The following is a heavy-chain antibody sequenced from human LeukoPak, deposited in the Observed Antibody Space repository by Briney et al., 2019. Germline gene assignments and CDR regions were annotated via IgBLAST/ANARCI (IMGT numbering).Heavy chain of an antibody. D-gene: IGHD2-2*01. CDR2: ISYDGSNK. J-gene: IGHJ4*02. CDR3: AKGLHVRIVPAASNFDY. CDR1: GFTFSSYG. V-gene: IGHV3-30*18. Sequence: GGSLRLSCAASGFTFSSYGMHWVRQAPGKGLEWVAVISYDGSNKYYADSVKGRFTISRDNSKNTLYLQMNSLRAEDTAVYYCAKGLHVRIVPAASNFDYWGQGTLVTVSS.